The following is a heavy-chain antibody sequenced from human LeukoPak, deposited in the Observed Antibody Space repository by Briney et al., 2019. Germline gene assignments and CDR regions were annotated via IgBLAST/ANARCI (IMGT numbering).Heavy chain of an antibody. CDR1: GFRFDNYG. CDR3: AREIHYEMSGLDE. J-gene: IGHJ4*02. CDR2: INWNGGSI. Sequence: PGGSLRLSCAASGFRFDNYGMNWVRQAPGKGLEWVSGINWNGGSIGYADSVKGRFTISRDNAKNSLHLQMNSLRMEDTALYYCAREIHYEMSGLDEWGQGTLVIVSS. D-gene: IGHD3-22*01. V-gene: IGHV3-20*04.